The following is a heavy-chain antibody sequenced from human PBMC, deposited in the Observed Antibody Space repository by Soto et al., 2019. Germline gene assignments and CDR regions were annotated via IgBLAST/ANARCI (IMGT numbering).Heavy chain of an antibody. CDR1: GGTFSSYA. D-gene: IGHD2-21*01. J-gene: IGHJ6*02. Sequence: SVKVSCKASGGTFSSYAISWVRQAPGQGLEWMGGIIPIFGTANYAQKFQGRVTITADESTSTAYMELSSLRSEDTAVYYCARALTERLFGELGPYYYYGMDVWGQGTTVTVSS. CDR2: IIPIFGTA. CDR3: ARALTERLFGELGPYYYYGMDV. V-gene: IGHV1-69*13.